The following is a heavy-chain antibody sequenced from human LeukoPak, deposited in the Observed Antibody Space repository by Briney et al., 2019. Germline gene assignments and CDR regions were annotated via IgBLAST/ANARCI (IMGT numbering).Heavy chain of an antibody. CDR2: ISSSSYYI. D-gene: IGHD2-2*01. Sequence: GGSLRLSCAASGFTFSSYSMNWVRQGPGKGLEWVSSISSSSYYIYYADSVKGRFTLSRDNAKNSLYLQMNSLRAEDTAVYYCARDPIVVVPAAMPEFFDYWGQGTLVTVSS. CDR1: GFTFSSYS. CDR3: ARDPIVVVPAAMPEFFDY. V-gene: IGHV3-21*01. J-gene: IGHJ4*02.